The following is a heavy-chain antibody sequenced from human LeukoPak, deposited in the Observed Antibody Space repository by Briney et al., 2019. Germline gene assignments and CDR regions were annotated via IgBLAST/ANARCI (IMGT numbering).Heavy chain of an antibody. J-gene: IGHJ6*03. D-gene: IGHD2-15*01. CDR3: ARGPVRYCSGGSCYSGPDYYYYYMDV. Sequence: GGSLRLSCAASGFTFSSYWMTWVRQAPGKGLEWVANIKQDVSQKYYVDSVKGRFTISRDNAKNSLYLQMNSLRAEDTAVYYCARGPVRYCSGGSCYSGPDYYYYYMDVWGKETTVTISS. V-gene: IGHV3-7*01. CDR1: GFTFSSYW. CDR2: IKQDVSQK.